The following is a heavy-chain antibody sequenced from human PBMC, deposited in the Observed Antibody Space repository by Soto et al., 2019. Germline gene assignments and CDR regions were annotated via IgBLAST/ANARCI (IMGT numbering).Heavy chain of an antibody. J-gene: IGHJ3*02. CDR1: GFPFSHAW. Sequence: GGSLRLSCATSGFPFSHAWMNWVRQVPGRGLEWVGLIKSKAEGGATDYAAPAKGRFTISRDDSKSTVFLQMDSLKAEDTAVYYCAKDHATAYNAFDIWGQGTMVTVSS. CDR2: IKSKAEGGAT. D-gene: IGHD4-17*01. V-gene: IGHV3-15*07. CDR3: AKDHATAYNAFDI.